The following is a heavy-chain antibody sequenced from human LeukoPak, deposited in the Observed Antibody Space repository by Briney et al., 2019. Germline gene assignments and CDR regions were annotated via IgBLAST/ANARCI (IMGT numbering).Heavy chain of an antibody. D-gene: IGHD3-22*01. CDR2: ISYDGSNK. CDR3: AKDLAPDSSGYYYAFDY. V-gene: IGHV3-30*18. CDR1: GFTFSSYG. Sequence: GRSLRLSCAASGFTFSSYGMHWVRQAPGKGLEWVAVISYDGSNKYYADSVKGRFTISRGNSKNTLYLQMNSLRAEDTAVYYCAKDLAPDSSGYYYAFDYWGQGTLATVSS. J-gene: IGHJ4*02.